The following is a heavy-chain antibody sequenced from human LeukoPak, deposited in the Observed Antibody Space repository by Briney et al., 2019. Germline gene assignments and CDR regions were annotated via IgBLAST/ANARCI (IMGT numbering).Heavy chain of an antibody. D-gene: IGHD2-2*01. CDR2: IHYSGST. Sequence: SETLSLTCTVSGGSISTYYWNWIRQPPGKGLEWIGYIHYSGSTNYNPALKSRVTISVDTSKNQFSLKLSSVTASDTAVYYGSRRTNYCSSTNCYGFDIWGQGIMVTVSS. CDR1: GGSISTYY. V-gene: IGHV4-59*08. J-gene: IGHJ3*02. CDR3: SRRTNYCSSTNCYGFDI.